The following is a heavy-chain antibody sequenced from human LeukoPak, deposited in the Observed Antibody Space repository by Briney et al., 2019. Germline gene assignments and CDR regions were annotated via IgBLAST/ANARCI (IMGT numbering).Heavy chain of an antibody. CDR3: ARDGYIPFDL. J-gene: IGHJ2*01. D-gene: IGHD5-24*01. Sequence: SETLSLTCTVSGGSISSSSYYWSWIRQPPGKGLEWIGYIYYSGSTNYNPSLKSRVTISVDTSKNQFSLKLSSVTAADTAVYYCARDGYIPFDLWGRGTLVTVSS. CDR1: GGSISSSSYY. CDR2: IYYSGST. V-gene: IGHV4-61*01.